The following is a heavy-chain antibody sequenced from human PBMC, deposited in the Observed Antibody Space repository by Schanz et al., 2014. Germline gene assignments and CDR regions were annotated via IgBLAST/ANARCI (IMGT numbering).Heavy chain of an antibody. CDR2: MSGSGSTA. CDR3: AKVAPAATYLDS. Sequence: VQLVESGGGVVQPGRSLRLSCAASGFTFNNFNMNWVRQAPGKGLEWVSGMSGSGSTADYADSVKGRFTISRDNSRKTLYLQMNSLSAEDTAVYYCAKVAPAATYLDSWGLGTLVTVSS. V-gene: IGHV3-23*04. J-gene: IGHJ4*02. D-gene: IGHD2-2*01. CDR1: GFTFNNFN.